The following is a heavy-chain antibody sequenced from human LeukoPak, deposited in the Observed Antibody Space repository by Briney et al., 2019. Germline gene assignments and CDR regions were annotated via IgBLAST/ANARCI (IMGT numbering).Heavy chain of an antibody. CDR1: GFTFSSYG. Sequence: GKSLRLSCAASGFTFSSYGMHWVRQAPGKALEWVSVIYSGGITYYADSVKGRFTISRDNSKNTLYLQMNSLRAEDTAVYYCARGGWELSYWGQGTLVTVSS. J-gene: IGHJ4*02. CDR2: IYSGGIT. D-gene: IGHD1-26*01. V-gene: IGHV3-53*01. CDR3: ARGGWELSY.